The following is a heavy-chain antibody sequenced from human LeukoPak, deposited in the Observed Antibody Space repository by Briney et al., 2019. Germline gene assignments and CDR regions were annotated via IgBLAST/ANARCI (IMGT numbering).Heavy chain of an antibody. Sequence: GGSLRLSCVAPGITFSNYAMNWVRQAPGKGLEWVGRIKSKTDGGTTDYAAPVKGRFTISRDDSKNTLYLQMNSLKTEDTAVYYCTTRYYGDYVHFDYWGQGTLVTVSS. D-gene: IGHD4-17*01. CDR3: TTRYYGDYVHFDY. CDR2: IKSKTDGGTT. V-gene: IGHV3-15*01. CDR1: GITFSNYA. J-gene: IGHJ4*02.